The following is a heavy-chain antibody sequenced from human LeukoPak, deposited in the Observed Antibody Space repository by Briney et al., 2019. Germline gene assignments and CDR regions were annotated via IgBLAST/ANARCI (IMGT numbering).Heavy chain of an antibody. Sequence: SETLSLTCTVSGGSISSYYWSWIRQPAGKGLEWIGRIYTSGSTNYNPSLKSRVTISVDTSKNQFSLKLSSVTAADTAVYYCARGGTYYDFWSGTYYFDYWGQGTLVTVSS. J-gene: IGHJ4*02. CDR1: GGSISSYY. V-gene: IGHV4-4*07. D-gene: IGHD3-3*01. CDR3: ARGGTYYDFWSGTYYFDY. CDR2: IYTSGST.